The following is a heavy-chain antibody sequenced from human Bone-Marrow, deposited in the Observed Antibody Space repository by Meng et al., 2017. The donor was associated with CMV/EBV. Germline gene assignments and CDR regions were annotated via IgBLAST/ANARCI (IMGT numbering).Heavy chain of an antibody. CDR1: GYTFTSYG. CDR3: ARDPAVAGFPYHYYYGMDV. D-gene: IGHD6-19*01. J-gene: IGHJ6*02. Sequence: ASVKVSCKASGYTFTSYGISWVRQAPGQGLEWMGWISAYNGNTNYAQKLQGRVTMTTDTSTSTAYMELRSLRSDDTAVYYCARDPAVAGFPYHYYYGMDVWGQATTATFSS. V-gene: IGHV1-18*01. CDR2: ISAYNGNT.